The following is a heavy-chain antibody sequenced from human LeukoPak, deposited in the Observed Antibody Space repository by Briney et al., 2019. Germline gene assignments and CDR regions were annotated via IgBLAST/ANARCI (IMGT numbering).Heavy chain of an antibody. CDR2: ISAYNGNT. Sequence: ASVKVSCKASGYTFTSYGISWVRQAPGQGLEWMGWISAYNGNTNYAQKLQGRVTMTTDTSTSTAYMELRSLRSDDTAVYYCARDANVDTAMATKRDFDYWGQGTLVTVSS. V-gene: IGHV1-18*01. D-gene: IGHD5-18*01. CDR1: GYTFTSYG. CDR3: ARDANVDTAMATKRDFDY. J-gene: IGHJ4*02.